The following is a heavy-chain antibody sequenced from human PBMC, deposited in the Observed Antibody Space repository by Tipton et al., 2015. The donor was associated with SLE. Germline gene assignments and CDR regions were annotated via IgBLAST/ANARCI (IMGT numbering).Heavy chain of an antibody. V-gene: IGHV4-34*01. Sequence: LSLTCAVYGGSFSGYYWSWIRQPPGKGLEWIGEINHSGSTNYNPSLKSRVTISVDTSKNQFSLKLSSVTAADTAVYYCASHVAGDAFDIWGQGTMVTVSS. J-gene: IGHJ3*02. CDR3: ASHVAGDAFDI. D-gene: IGHD2-21*01. CDR2: INHSGST. CDR1: GGSFSGYY.